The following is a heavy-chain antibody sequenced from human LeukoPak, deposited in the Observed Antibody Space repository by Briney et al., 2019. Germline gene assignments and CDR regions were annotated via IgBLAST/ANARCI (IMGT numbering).Heavy chain of an antibody. CDR1: GYSISSGYY. D-gene: IGHD3-10*01. V-gene: IGHV4-38-2*02. Sequence: SETLSLTCTVSGYSISSGYYWGWIRQPPGKGLEWIGSIYHSGSTYYNPSLKSRVTISVDTSKNQFSLKLSSVTAADTAVYYCARDYRFMFDPWGQGTLVTVSS. CDR3: ARDYRFMFDP. J-gene: IGHJ5*02. CDR2: IYHSGST.